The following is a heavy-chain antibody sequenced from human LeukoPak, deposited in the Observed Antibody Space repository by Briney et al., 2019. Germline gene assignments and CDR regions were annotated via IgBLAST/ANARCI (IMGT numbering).Heavy chain of an antibody. Sequence: GGSLRLSCAASGFTFSSYTMNWVRQAPGKGLEWVSSISSSSSYIYYADSVKGRFTISRDNSENTLYLQMNSLRAEDTAVYYCAKIPYYYDSSGYYGWGQGTLVTVSS. CDR3: AKIPYYYDSSGYYG. CDR1: GFTFSSYT. D-gene: IGHD3-22*01. CDR2: ISSSSSYI. V-gene: IGHV3-21*04. J-gene: IGHJ4*02.